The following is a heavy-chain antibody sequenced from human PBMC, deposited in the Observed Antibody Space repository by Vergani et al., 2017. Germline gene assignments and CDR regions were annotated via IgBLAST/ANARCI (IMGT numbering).Heavy chain of an antibody. CDR1: GYSITSYW. CDR3: ARRMVRGVDGPRCFYY. D-gene: IGHD3-10*01. CDR2: IDPSDSYT. J-gene: IGHJ4*02. V-gene: IGHV5-10-1*01. Sequence: EVQLVQSGAEVKKPGEPLRISCKGSGYSITSYWISWVRQMPGKGLEWMGRIDPSDSYTNYSPSFQGHVTISADKSISTAYLQWSSLKASDTAMYYCARRMVRGVDGPRCFYYWGQGTLVTVSS.